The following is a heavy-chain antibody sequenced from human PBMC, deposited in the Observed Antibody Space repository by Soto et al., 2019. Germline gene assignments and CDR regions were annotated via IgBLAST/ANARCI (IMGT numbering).Heavy chain of an antibody. CDR3: ARFSGWYFGYYYGMDV. CDR1: GGSFSGYY. J-gene: IGHJ6*02. D-gene: IGHD6-19*01. V-gene: IGHV4-34*01. Sequence: SETLFLTCAVYGGSFSGYYWSWIRQPPGKGLEWIGEINHSGSTNYNPSLKSRVTISVDTSKNQFSLKLSSVTAADTAVYYCARFSGWYFGYYYGMDVWGQGTTVTVSS. CDR2: INHSGST.